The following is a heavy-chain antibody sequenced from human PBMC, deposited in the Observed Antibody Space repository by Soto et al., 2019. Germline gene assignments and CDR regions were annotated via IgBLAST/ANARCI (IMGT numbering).Heavy chain of an antibody. Sequence: EVQLLESGGGLVQPGGSLRLSCAASGFTFSSYAMSWVRQAPGKGLEWVSAICGSGGSTYYADSVKGRFTISRDNSKNPLYLQMNSLRAEDTAVYYCAKADRGPSGSYYYSDGMDVWGQGTKVTVSS. J-gene: IGHJ6*02. CDR2: ICGSGGST. CDR1: GFTFSSYA. CDR3: AKADRGPSGSYYYSDGMDV. D-gene: IGHD1-26*01. V-gene: IGHV3-23*01.